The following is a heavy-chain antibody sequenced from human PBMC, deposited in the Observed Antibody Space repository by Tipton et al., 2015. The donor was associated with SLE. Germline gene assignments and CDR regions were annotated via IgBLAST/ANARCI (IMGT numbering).Heavy chain of an antibody. V-gene: IGHV4-61*09. CDR1: GGSISSGSYY. CDR2: IYTSGST. D-gene: IGHD6-13*01. Sequence: TLSLTCSVSGGSISSGSYYWSWIRQPAGKGLEWIGHIYTSGSTNYSPSLTSRVTISVDTSKNQFSLKLSSVTAADMAVYYCARDRGQQLQRGYFQHWGQGTLVTVSS. J-gene: IGHJ1*01. CDR3: ARDRGQQLQRGYFQH.